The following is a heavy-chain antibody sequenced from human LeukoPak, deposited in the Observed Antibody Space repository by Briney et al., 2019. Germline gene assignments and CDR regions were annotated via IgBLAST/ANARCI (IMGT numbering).Heavy chain of an antibody. Sequence: SETLSLTCTVSGGSINTYYWSWIRQPPGKGLEWIGYIYYSGSTNYNPSLKSRVTMSVDTSKNQFSLKLSSVTAADSAVYYCAGSWYYGSGSFDYWGQGTLVTVSS. J-gene: IGHJ4*02. CDR2: IYYSGST. CDR1: GGSINTYY. CDR3: AGSWYYGSGSFDY. D-gene: IGHD3-10*01. V-gene: IGHV4-59*01.